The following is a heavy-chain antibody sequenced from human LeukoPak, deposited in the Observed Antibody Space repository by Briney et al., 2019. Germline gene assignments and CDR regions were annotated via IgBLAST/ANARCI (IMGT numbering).Heavy chain of an antibody. D-gene: IGHD5-18*01. J-gene: IGHJ5*02. CDR2: ISTYNGNA. CDR1: GYTFTSFG. CDR3: VREGSDTAHYNWFDP. Sequence: ASLKVSCKASGYTFTSFGMNWVRQAPGQGLEWMGWISTYNGNAKYAQKFQGRVTMTTDTSTTTAYMELGSLRSDDTAVYYCVREGSDTAHYNWFDPWGQGTLVTVSS. V-gene: IGHV1-18*01.